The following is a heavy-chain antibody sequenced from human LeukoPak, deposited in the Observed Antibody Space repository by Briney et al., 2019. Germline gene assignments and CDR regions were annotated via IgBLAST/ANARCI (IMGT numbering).Heavy chain of an antibody. CDR2: INHSGST. CDR1: GGSFSGYY. CDR3: ARRGDYYDSSGLNY. V-gene: IGHV4-34*01. D-gene: IGHD3-22*01. Sequence: SETLSLTCAVYGGSFSGYYWSWIRQPPGKGLEWIGEINHSGSTNYNPSLKSRVTISVDTSKNQFSLKLSSVTAADTAVYYCARRGDYYDSSGLNYWGQGTLVTVSS. J-gene: IGHJ4*02.